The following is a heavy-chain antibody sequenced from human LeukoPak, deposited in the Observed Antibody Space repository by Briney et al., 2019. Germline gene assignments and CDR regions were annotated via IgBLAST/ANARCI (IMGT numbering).Heavy chain of an antibody. CDR1: GFTFSSFG. J-gene: IGHJ5*02. V-gene: IGHV3-30*02. CDR3: VRGEGPRITMEYNWFDP. D-gene: IGHD3-10*01. Sequence: PGGSLRLSCAASGFTFSSFGMHWVRQAPGKGLEWVTFIRHDGSKEHYADSVKGRFTISRDNSKSTLYVQMTSLRDEDTAVYYCVRGEGPRITMEYNWFDPWGQGTLVTVSS. CDR2: IRHDGSKE.